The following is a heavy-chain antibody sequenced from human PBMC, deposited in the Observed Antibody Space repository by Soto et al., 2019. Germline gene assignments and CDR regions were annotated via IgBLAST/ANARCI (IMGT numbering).Heavy chain of an antibody. CDR3: ASSRTRITMIVAFDY. CDR1: GFTFSSYA. V-gene: IGHV3-30-3*01. D-gene: IGHD3-22*01. Sequence: VGSLRLSCAASGFTFSSYAMHWVRQAPGKGLEWVAVISYDGSNKYYADSVKGRFTISRDNSKNTLYLQMNSLRAEDTAVYYCASSRTRITMIVAFDYWGQGNLVTV. J-gene: IGHJ4*02. CDR2: ISYDGSNK.